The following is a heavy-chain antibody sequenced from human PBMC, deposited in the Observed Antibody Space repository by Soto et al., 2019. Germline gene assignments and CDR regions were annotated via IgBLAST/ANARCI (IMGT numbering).Heavy chain of an antibody. Sequence: SETLSLTCSVAGDSIGSSYWSWIRQPPGKGLEWIGYIYYSGSTDYNPSLKSRVTISVDTSKNQFSLKLSSVTAADTAVYFCARHRGAYNFLDYWGRGTLVTVS. V-gene: IGHV4-59*08. D-gene: IGHD3-3*01. CDR1: GDSIGSSY. CDR2: IYYSGST. J-gene: IGHJ4*02. CDR3: ARHRGAYNFLDY.